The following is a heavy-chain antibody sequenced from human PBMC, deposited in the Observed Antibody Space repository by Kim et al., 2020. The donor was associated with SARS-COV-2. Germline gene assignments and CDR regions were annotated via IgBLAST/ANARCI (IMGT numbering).Heavy chain of an antibody. CDR1: GYTFTSYD. J-gene: IGHJ6*02. V-gene: IGHV1-8*01. CDR3: ARAPNYDILTGYYMGLLFSYGMDV. Sequence: ASVKVSCKASGYTFTSYDINWVRQATGQGLEWMGWMNPNSGNTGYAQKFQGRVTMTRNTSISTAYMELSSLRSEDTAVYYCARAPNYDILTGYYMGLLFSYGMDVWGQGTTVTVSS. D-gene: IGHD3-9*01. CDR2: MNPNSGNT.